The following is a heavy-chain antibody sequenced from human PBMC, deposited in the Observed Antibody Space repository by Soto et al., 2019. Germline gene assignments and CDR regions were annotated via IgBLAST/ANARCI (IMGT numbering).Heavy chain of an antibody. CDR3: AKHLNSFGAVIPYYFDY. CDR1: GFTFSSYA. V-gene: IGHV3-23*01. D-gene: IGHD3-3*01. Sequence: GGSLRLSCAASGFTFSSYAMSWVRQAPGKGLEWVSAISGSGGSTYYADSVKGRFTISRDNSKNTLYLQMNSLRAEDTAVYSCAKHLNSFGAVIPYYFDYWGQGTLVTVSS. J-gene: IGHJ4*02. CDR2: ISGSGGST.